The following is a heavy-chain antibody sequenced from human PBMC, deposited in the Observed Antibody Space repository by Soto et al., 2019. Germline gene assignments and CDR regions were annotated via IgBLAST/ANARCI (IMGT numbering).Heavy chain of an antibody. V-gene: IGHV3-30-3*01. D-gene: IGHD3-16*01. CDR1: GFTFSNYG. CDR3: ARGRDYLGGDFDY. J-gene: IGHJ4*02. CDR2: ISYDGSNK. Sequence: GGSLRLSCTASGFTFSNYGMHWVRQAPGKGLKWVAVISYDGSNKYYADSVKGRSTISRDNSKNTLYLQMSSLRAEDTAVYYCARGRDYLGGDFDYWGQGALVTVSS.